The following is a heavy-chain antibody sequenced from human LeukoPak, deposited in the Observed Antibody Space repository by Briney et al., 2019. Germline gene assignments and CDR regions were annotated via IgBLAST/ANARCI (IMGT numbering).Heavy chain of an antibody. D-gene: IGHD2-2*01. CDR1: GFTFSSYG. CDR2: IWYDGSNK. Sequence: GGSLRLSCAASGFTFSSYGMHWVRQAPGKGLEWVAVIWYDGSNKYYADSVKGRFTISRDNSKNTLYLQMNSLRAEDTAVYYCAREYQLLDFDYWGQGTLVTVSS. V-gene: IGHV3-33*01. CDR3: AREYQLLDFDY. J-gene: IGHJ4*02.